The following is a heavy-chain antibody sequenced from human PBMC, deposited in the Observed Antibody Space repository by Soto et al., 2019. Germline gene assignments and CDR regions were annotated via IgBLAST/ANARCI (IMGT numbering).Heavy chain of an antibody. D-gene: IGHD1-1*01. J-gene: IGHJ6*02. V-gene: IGHV3-15*07. Sequence: GGSLRLSCAASGFSFSNAWMNWVRQAPGKGLEWVGRIKSKTDAGTTDYAAPVKGRFTISREDSKNTLFLQMNSLETEDTAVYYCARTGADSRHWYEGQYYYYYGMDVWGQGTTVTVSS. CDR2: IKSKTDAGTT. CDR3: ARTGADSRHWYEGQYYYYYGMDV. CDR1: GFSFSNAW.